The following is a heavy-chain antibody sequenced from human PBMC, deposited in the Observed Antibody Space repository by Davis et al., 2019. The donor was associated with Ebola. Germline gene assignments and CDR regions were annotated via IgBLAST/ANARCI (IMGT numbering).Heavy chain of an antibody. CDR2: ITGSGGST. V-gene: IGHV3-23*01. CDR1: GFNFYNYA. D-gene: IGHD3-22*01. CDR3: ARGYYDSTGNRYFDF. Sequence: GESLKISCAASGFNFYNYAMSWVRQAPGKGLEWVSAITGSGGSTYYADSVRGRFTISRDNSKNTLYLQINSLRAEDTAVYYCARGYYDSTGNRYFDFWGRGTLVTVSS. J-gene: IGHJ2*01.